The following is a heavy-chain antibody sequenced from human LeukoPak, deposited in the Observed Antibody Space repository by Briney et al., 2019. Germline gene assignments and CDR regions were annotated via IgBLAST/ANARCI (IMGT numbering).Heavy chain of an antibody. V-gene: IGHV3-30*03. Sequence: GGSLRLSCAVSGFTFSSYSMNWVRQAPGKGLEGVAVISYDGSNKNYADSVKGRFTISRENTKNTLYMQMNSVRAEDTAVYYCARSPSGYVFDYWGQGTLVTVSS. CDR3: ARSPSGYVFDY. D-gene: IGHD5-12*01. CDR1: GFTFSSYS. CDR2: ISYDGSNK. J-gene: IGHJ4*02.